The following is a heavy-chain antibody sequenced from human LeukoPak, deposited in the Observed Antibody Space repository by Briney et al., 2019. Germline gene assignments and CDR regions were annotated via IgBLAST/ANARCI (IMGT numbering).Heavy chain of an antibody. CDR3: ARDFRTGTTGFVY. CDR1: GGTFSSYA. J-gene: IGHJ4*02. V-gene: IGHV1-69*13. Sequence: ASVKVSCKASGGTFSSYAISWVRQAPGQGLEWMGGIIPIFGTANYAQKFQGRVTITADESTSTAYMELSSLRSEDTAVYYCARDFRTGTTGFVYWGQGTLVTVSS. CDR2: IIPIFGTA. D-gene: IGHD1-1*01.